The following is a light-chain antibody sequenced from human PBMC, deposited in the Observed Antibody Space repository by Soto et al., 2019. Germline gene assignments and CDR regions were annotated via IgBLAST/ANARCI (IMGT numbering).Light chain of an antibody. CDR3: SSYTSSSHVV. CDR1: SNDIGGYNY. CDR2: DVG. V-gene: IGLV2-14*03. J-gene: IGLJ2*01. Sequence: QSALTQPASVSGSPGQSITISCTGTSNDIGGYNYVSWYQQHPGKAPKLMIYDVGDRPSGVSDRFSGSKSGSTASLTISGLQAEDEADYYCSSYTSSSHVVFGGGTKLTVL.